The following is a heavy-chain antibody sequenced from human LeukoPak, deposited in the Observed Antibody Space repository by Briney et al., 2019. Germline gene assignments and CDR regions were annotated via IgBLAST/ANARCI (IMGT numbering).Heavy chain of an antibody. CDR3: AISWGTVTMDY. CDR2: IYYSGST. D-gene: IGHD4-17*01. J-gene: IGHJ4*02. V-gene: IGHV4-39*01. Sequence: SETLSLTCTVSGGSISSSSYYWGWIRQPPWKGLEWIGSIYYSGSTYYNPSLKSRVTISVDTSKNQFSLKLSSVTAADTAVYYCAISWGTVTMDYWGQGTLVTVSS. CDR1: GGSISSSSYY.